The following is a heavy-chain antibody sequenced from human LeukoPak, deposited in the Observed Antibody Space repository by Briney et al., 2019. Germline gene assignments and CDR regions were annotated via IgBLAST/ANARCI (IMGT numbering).Heavy chain of an antibody. V-gene: IGHV4-34*01. CDR1: GGSFSGYY. CDR3: ARGGSSAWVSWFDP. CDR2: ISDSGNT. Sequence: SETLSLTCAVYGGSFSGYYWSWIRQPPGKGLEWIGSISDSGNTYYNPSLKSRVIMSVDTSKNQFSLKLNSVTAADTAVYYCARGGSSAWVSWFDPWGQGTLVTVSS. D-gene: IGHD6-19*01. J-gene: IGHJ5*02.